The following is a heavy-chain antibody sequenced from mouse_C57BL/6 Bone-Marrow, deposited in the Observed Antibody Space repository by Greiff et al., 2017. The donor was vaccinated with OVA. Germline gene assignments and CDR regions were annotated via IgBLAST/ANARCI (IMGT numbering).Heavy chain of an antibody. Sequence: VHVKQSGAELVRPGASVKLSCTASGFNIKDDYMHWVKQRPEQGLEWIGWIDPENGDTEYASKFQGKATITADTSSNTAYLQLSSLTSEDTAVYYCTTIYYDSLYYFDYWGQGTTLTVSS. J-gene: IGHJ2*01. V-gene: IGHV14-4*01. CDR2: IDPENGDT. CDR1: GFNIKDDY. CDR3: TTIYYDSLYYFDY. D-gene: IGHD2-4*01.